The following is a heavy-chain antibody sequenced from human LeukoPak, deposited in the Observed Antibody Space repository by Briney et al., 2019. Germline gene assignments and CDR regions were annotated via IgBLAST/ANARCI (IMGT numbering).Heavy chain of an antibody. J-gene: IGHJ4*02. CDR3: ARVAGFDY. Sequence: GGSLRLSCAASEFTFSSYAMHWVRQAPGKGLEWVAVISYDGSNKYYADSVKGRFTISRDNSKNTLYLQMNSLRAEDTAVYYCARVAGFDYWGQGTLVTVSS. V-gene: IGHV3-30-3*01. CDR1: EFTFSSYA. CDR2: ISYDGSNK.